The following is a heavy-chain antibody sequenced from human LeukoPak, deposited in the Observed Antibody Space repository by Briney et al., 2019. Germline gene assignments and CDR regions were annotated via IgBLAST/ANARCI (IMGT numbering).Heavy chain of an antibody. CDR1: GLTFSSYT. V-gene: IGHV3-74*01. D-gene: IGHD3-3*01. CDR2: SNNDGSNT. J-gene: IGHJ4*02. CDR3: AREYDFWSGYPSHFDY. Sequence: GGSLRLSCAPSGLTFSSYTMHWVPQVPGKGLVWVSRSNNDGSNTNYARPVMGRFTIPSDNAKNTLYLQMNSLRAEATAVYYCAREYDFWSGYPSHFDYWGQGTLVTVS.